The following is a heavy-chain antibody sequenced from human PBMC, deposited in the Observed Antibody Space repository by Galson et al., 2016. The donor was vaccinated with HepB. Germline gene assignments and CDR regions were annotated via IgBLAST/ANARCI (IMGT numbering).Heavy chain of an antibody. V-gene: IGHV1-46*01. CDR3: ARDSSDWSLPSGLYGLDV. D-gene: IGHD6-19*01. CDR2: MNPTSGRT. CDR1: GYTFSSHY. J-gene: IGHJ6*02. Sequence: GYTFSSHYMHWLRQAPGHGLEWMGAMNPTSGRTNYAQKFQGRVAMTRDTSTSTVYMELSSLTSDDTAIYYCARDSSDWSLPSGLYGLDVWGPGTTVIVSS.